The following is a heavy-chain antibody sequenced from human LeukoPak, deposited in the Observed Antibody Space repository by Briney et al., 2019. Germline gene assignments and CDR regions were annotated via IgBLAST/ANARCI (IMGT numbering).Heavy chain of an antibody. V-gene: IGHV4-61*08. Sequence: SETLSLTCTVSGGSISSGGYYWSWIRQPPGKGLEWIGYIYYSGSTNYNPSLKSRVTISVDTSKNQFSLKLSSVTAADTAVYYCARRAGYSSSWYPPFDYWGQGTLVTVSS. CDR1: GGSISSGGYY. J-gene: IGHJ4*02. CDR3: ARRAGYSSSWYPPFDY. D-gene: IGHD6-13*01. CDR2: IYYSGST.